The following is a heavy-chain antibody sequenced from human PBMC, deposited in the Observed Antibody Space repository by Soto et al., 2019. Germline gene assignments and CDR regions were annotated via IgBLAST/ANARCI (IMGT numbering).Heavy chain of an antibody. V-gene: IGHV3-7*01. Sequence: EVQLVESGGGLVQPGGSLRLSCAASGFTFSRYWMTWVRQAPGKGLEWVANIKQDGSEIYYVDSVKGRFTISRDNAENSLYLQMNSLRAEDTAVYYCARDPVCSGGSCYDYWGQGTLFTVTS. CDR3: ARDPVCSGGSCYDY. CDR2: IKQDGSEI. CDR1: GFTFSRYW. J-gene: IGHJ4*02. D-gene: IGHD2-15*01.